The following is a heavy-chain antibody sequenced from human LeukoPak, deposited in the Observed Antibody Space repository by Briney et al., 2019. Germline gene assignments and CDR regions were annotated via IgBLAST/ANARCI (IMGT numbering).Heavy chain of an antibody. CDR1: GGSISNNNYY. CDR2: IYYSGST. CDR3: ARTAVEQQLAYFDY. D-gene: IGHD6-13*01. Sequence: SETLSLTCTVSGGSISNNNYYWGWIRQPPGMGLEWIASIYYSGSTYSNPSLKSRVTISVDTSKNQFSLKLSSVTAADTAVYFCARTAVEQQLAYFDYWGQGTLVTVSS. J-gene: IGHJ4*02. V-gene: IGHV4-39*01.